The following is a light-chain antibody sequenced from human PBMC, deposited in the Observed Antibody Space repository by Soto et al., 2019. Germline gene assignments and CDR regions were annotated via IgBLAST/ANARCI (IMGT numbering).Light chain of an antibody. CDR1: QSILDRSKNKYY. CDR3: QQYFTSPWT. Sequence: DIVMTQSPDSLAVSLGERATFNCKSSQSILDRSKNKYYLAWYQQKSGQPPKLLIYWASLRESGVPDRFTGSGSGTDFTLTISSLQAEDVAVYYCQQYFTSPWTFGQGTKVGI. V-gene: IGKV4-1*01. J-gene: IGKJ1*01. CDR2: WAS.